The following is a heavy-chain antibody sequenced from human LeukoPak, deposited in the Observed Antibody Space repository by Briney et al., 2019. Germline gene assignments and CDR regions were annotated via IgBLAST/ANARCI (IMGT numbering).Heavy chain of an antibody. J-gene: IGHJ6*02. Sequence: PGGSLRLSCAASGFTLSTYWMSWVRQAPGKGLEWVANIEGDGSDKNYRDSVKGRFSISRDSAKNSLYLQMNSLTAEDTGVYYCARPTSSGPTYYYYGMDVWGQGTTVTVSS. CDR1: GFTLSTYW. D-gene: IGHD3-22*01. CDR3: ARPTSSGPTYYYYGMDV. V-gene: IGHV3-7*01. CDR2: IEGDGSDK.